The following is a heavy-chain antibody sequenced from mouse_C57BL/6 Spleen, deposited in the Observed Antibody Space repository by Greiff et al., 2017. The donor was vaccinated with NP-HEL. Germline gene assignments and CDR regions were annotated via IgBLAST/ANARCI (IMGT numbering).Heavy chain of an antibody. D-gene: IGHD1-1*01. J-gene: IGHJ1*03. Sequence: VMLVESGPGLVAPSQSLSITCTVSGFSLTSYAISWVRQPPGKGLEWLGVIWTGGGANYNSDLTSRLSISKANSKSQVFLKMNRLQTDDTAGYYCARNGVLPHWYFDVWGTGTTVTVSS. V-gene: IGHV2-9-1*01. CDR3: ARNGVLPHWYFDV. CDR2: IWTGGGA. CDR1: GFSLTSYA.